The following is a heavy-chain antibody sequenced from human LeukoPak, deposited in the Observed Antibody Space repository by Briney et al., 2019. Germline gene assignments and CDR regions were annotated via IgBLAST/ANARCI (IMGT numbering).Heavy chain of an antibody. Sequence: ASVKVSCKASGYTFTGYYMHWVRQAPGQGLEWMGWINPNSGGTTYAQKFQGRVTMTRDTSISTAYMELSSLRSEDTAVYYCASIAAAVSSSYYFDYWGQGTLVTVSS. CDR2: INPNSGGT. CDR3: ASIAAAVSSSYYFDY. CDR1: GYTFTGYY. J-gene: IGHJ4*02. D-gene: IGHD6-13*01. V-gene: IGHV1-2*02.